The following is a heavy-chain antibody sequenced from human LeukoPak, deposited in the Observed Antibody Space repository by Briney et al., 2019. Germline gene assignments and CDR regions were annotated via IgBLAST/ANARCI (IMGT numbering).Heavy chain of an antibody. D-gene: IGHD6-6*01. CDR3: ARDKAARLYYYYYMDV. CDR1: GYTFTSYY. Sequence: ASVKVSCKASGYTFTSYYMHWVRQAPGQGLEWMGIINPGGGSTSYAQKFQGRVTMTRDTSTSTVYMELSSLRSEDTAVYYCARDKAARLYYYYYMDVWGKGTTVTVSS. CDR2: INPGGGST. V-gene: IGHV1-46*03. J-gene: IGHJ6*03.